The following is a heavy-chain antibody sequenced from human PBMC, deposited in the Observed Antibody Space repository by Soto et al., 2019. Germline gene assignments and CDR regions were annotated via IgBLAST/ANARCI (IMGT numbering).Heavy chain of an antibody. Sequence: SETLSLTCTVFGGPISSYYWSWIRQPPGKGLEWIGYIYYSGSTNYNPSLKSRVTISVDTSKNQFSLKLSSATAADTAVYYCARGSDYWGQGTLVTVSS. CDR1: GGPISSYY. J-gene: IGHJ4*02. CDR2: IYYSGST. V-gene: IGHV4-59*01. CDR3: ARGSDY.